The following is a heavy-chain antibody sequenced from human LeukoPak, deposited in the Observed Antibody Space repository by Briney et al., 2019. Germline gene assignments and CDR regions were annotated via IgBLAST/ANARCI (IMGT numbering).Heavy chain of an antibody. CDR3: ARDYGYAFDI. J-gene: IGHJ3*02. D-gene: IGHD3-10*01. CDR1: GFTFSAYS. Sequence: GGSLRLSCAASGFTFSAYSLNWVRQAPGKGLEWISYISGSGSPISYTDSVKGRFTTSRDNAKNSLYLQMNSLRDEETAVYYCARDYGYAFDIWGQGTMVTVSS. CDR2: ISGSGSPI. V-gene: IGHV3-48*02.